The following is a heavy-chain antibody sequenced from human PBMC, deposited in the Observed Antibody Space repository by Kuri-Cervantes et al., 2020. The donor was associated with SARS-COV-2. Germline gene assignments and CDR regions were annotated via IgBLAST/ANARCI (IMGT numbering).Heavy chain of an antibody. CDR3: ARGRQFWDIVVVVAARWFDP. D-gene: IGHD2-15*01. CDR1: GGSFSGYY. V-gene: IGHV4-34*01. CDR2: INHSGST. J-gene: IGHJ5*02. Sequence: SQTLSLTCAVYGGSFSGYYWSWIRQPPGKGLEWIGEINHSGSTNYNPSLKSRVTISVDTSKNQFSLKLSSVTAADTAMYYCARGRQFWDIVVVVAARWFDPWGQGTLVTVSS.